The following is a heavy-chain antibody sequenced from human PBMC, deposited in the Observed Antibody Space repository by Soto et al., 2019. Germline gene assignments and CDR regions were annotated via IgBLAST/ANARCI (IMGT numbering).Heavy chain of an antibody. Sequence: GASLKISCKGSGYSFTSYWIGWVRQMPWKGLEWMGIIYPGDSDTRYSPSFQGQVTISADKSISTAYLQWSSLKASDTAMYYCASHSDGSSGGSSRSGTDAFDIWSKGTMVTV. D-gene: IGHD2-15*01. CDR2: IYPGDSDT. CDR1: GYSFTSYW. J-gene: IGHJ3*02. CDR3: ASHSDGSSGGSSRSGTDAFDI. V-gene: IGHV5-51*01.